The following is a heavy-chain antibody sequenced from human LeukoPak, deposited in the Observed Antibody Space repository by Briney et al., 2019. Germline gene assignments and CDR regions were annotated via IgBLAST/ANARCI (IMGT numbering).Heavy chain of an antibody. V-gene: IGHV4-31*03. J-gene: IGHJ4*02. Sequence: SETLSLTCTVSGDSVTSGGYYWNWIRQHPVKGLEWIGYIYYTGSTNYNPSLKSRINISADTSKNQFSLKLKSVTAADTAIYYCARSGLYYPGSGSFDYWGQGALVTVSS. CDR2: IYYTGST. CDR1: GDSVTSGGYY. CDR3: ARSGLYYPGSGSFDY. D-gene: IGHD3-10*01.